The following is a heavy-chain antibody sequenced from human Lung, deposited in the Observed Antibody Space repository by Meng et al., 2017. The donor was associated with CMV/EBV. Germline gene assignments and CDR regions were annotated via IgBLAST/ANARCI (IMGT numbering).Heavy chain of an antibody. D-gene: IGHD1-14*01. CDR1: GGSISSSSYY. Sequence: QLQRQASGPGLVQPSETLSLTCTVSGGSISSSSYYWAWFRQPPGEGLEWIGSVVYSGTTYYTSSLKSRVSISVDTSKNQFSLKLSSVTAADTAVYYCARHHHSPTFDYWGQGTLVTVSS. CDR3: ARHHHSPTFDY. J-gene: IGHJ4*02. V-gene: IGHV4-39*01. CDR2: VVYSGTT.